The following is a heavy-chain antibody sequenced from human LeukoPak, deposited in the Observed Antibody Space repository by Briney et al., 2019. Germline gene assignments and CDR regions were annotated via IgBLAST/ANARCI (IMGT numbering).Heavy chain of an antibody. CDR1: GGTFSSYA. V-gene: IGHV1-24*01. CDR3: ASWQDYDFWSGYGPGDYYYGMDV. CDR2: FDPEDGET. D-gene: IGHD3-3*01. J-gene: IGHJ6*02. Sequence: ASVKVSCKASGGTFSSYAISWVRQAPGQGLEWMGGFDPEDGETIYAQKFQGRVTMIEDTSTDTAYMELSSLRSEDTAVYYCASWQDYDFWSGYGPGDYYYGMDVWGQGTTVTVSS.